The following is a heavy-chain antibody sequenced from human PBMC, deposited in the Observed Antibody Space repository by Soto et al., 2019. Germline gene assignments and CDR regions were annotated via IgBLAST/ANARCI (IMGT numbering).Heavy chain of an antibody. CDR2: ITHGGST. D-gene: IGHD3-3*01. V-gene: IGHV4-34*01. CDR1: GGSFSAYS. Sequence: LSLTCGVYGGSFSAYSWTWLRQSPGKGLEWIGEITHGGSTDYNPALKSRLVMSVDTSKNQFSLRVTSVTAADAAVYFCARARFDSWSHIYYGLDVWGQGTTVTVSS. J-gene: IGHJ6*02. CDR3: ARARFDSWSHIYYGLDV.